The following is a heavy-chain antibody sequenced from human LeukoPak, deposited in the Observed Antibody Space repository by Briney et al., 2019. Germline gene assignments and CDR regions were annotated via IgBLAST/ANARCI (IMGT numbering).Heavy chain of an antibody. CDR2: IHFSGST. CDR3: ARAGRPGNYYYYMDV. V-gene: IGHV4-59*01. CDR1: GGSISDYQ. Sequence: SETLSLACSVSGGSISDYQWNWIRQPPGKGLEWIGHIHFSGSTKSNPSLKSRVTITVDTSRNHFSLNLLSVTAADTAMYYCARAGRPGNYYYYMDVWGNGTMVTVSS. D-gene: IGHD6-6*01. J-gene: IGHJ6*03.